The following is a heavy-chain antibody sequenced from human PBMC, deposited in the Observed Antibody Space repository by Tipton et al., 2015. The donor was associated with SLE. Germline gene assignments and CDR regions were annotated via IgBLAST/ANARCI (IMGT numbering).Heavy chain of an antibody. CDR2: MNPNSDNT. V-gene: IGHV1-8*01. CDR1: GYTFTSYD. J-gene: IGHJ4*02. D-gene: IGHD1-26*01. Sequence: QSGPEVKKPGASVRVSCKASGYTFTSYDINWVRQAAGQGLEWMGWMNPNSDNTGYAQKFQGRVTMTRNTSISTAYMELSSLRSEDTAVYYCARELVGGGKDFFDYFDYWGQGTLVTVSS. CDR3: ARELVGGGKDFFDYFDY.